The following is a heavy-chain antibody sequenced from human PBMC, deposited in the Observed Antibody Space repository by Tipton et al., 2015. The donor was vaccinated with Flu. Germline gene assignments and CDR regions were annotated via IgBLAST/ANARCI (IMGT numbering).Heavy chain of an antibody. CDR3: QVSLRYFDRLPPGDY. J-gene: IGHJ4*02. V-gene: IGHV1-18*01. D-gene: IGHD3-9*01. Sequence: QLVQFGAEVKKPGALVKVSCKASGYTFNRYGISWVRQAPGQGLEWMGWISAYNGHTNYAQKLQGRVTMTTDTSTSTAYMELRGRRTGDTAVYSCQVSLRYFDRLPPGDYWGQGTLVTVSS. CDR1: GYTFNRYG. CDR2: ISAYNGHT.